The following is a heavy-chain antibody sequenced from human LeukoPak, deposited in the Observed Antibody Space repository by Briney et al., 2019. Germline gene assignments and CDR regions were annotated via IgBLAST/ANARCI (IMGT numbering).Heavy chain of an antibody. CDR1: GYTFTSYG. V-gene: IGHV1-18*01. D-gene: IGHD5-18*01. CDR2: ISAYNGNT. J-gene: IGHJ6*02. Sequence: ASVKVSCKASGYTFTSYGISWVRQAPGQGLEWMGWISAYNGNTNYAQKLQGRVTMTTDTSTSTAYMELRSLRSDDTAVYYRARDAEGVDTAMVAYYYYGMDVWGQGTTVTVSS. CDR3: ARDAEGVDTAMVAYYYYGMDV.